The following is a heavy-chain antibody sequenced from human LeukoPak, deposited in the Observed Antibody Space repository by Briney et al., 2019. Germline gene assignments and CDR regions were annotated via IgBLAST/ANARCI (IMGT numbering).Heavy chain of an antibody. V-gene: IGHV3-23*01. CDR2: ISGSGGST. CDR1: GLTFSSYA. Sequence: GGSLRLSCAASGLTFSSYAMNWVRQAPGKGLEWVSAISGSGGSTYYADSVKGRFTISRDNSKNTLFLQMNSLRAEDTAVYYCAKEWLLSPSFDYWGQGTLVTVSS. D-gene: IGHD3-3*01. CDR3: AKEWLLSPSFDY. J-gene: IGHJ4*02.